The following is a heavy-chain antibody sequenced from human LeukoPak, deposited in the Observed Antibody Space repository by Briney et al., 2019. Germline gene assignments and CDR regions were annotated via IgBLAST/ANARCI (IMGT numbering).Heavy chain of an antibody. CDR2: ISYDGSNK. J-gene: IGHJ4*02. CDR3: ARDRYNWNYGPTITRAFDY. V-gene: IGHV3-30*04. Sequence: GGSLRLSCAASGFTFSSYAMHWVRQAPGKGLEWVAVISYDGSNKYYADSVKGRFTISRDNSKNTLYLQMNSLRAEDTAVYYCARDRYNWNYGPTITRAFDYWGQGTLVTVSS. D-gene: IGHD1-7*01. CDR1: GFTFSSYA.